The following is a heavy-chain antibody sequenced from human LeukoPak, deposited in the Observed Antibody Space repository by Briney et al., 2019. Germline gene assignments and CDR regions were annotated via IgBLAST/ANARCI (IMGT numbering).Heavy chain of an antibody. J-gene: IGHJ4*02. CDR2: ISGSGGST. CDR1: GFTFSSYA. Sequence: PGGSLRLSCAASGFTFSSYAMSWVRQAPGKGLEWVSAISGSGGSTYYADSVKGRFTISRDNSKNTLYLQMNSLRAEDTAVYYCAKDGNRGLLWFRELSFFSPDYWGQGTLVTVSS. D-gene: IGHD3-10*01. CDR3: AKDGNRGLLWFRELSFFSPDY. V-gene: IGHV3-23*01.